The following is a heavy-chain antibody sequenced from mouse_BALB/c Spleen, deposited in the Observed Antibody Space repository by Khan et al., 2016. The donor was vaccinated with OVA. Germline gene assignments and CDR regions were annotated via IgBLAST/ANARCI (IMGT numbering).Heavy chain of an antibody. V-gene: IGHV1-7*01. Sequence: VQLQQSGAELAKPGASVKMSCTASGYTFTTYWMHWIKQRHGQGLEWIGYINPSTGYTEYNQNFKDKATLTADESSSTAYMHLNSLTSEDSAVSYCARRGLYGIFPYWGEGILVTVSA. CDR1: GYTFTTYW. J-gene: IGHJ3*01. CDR2: INPSTGYT. CDR3: ARRGLYGIFPY. D-gene: IGHD2-10*02.